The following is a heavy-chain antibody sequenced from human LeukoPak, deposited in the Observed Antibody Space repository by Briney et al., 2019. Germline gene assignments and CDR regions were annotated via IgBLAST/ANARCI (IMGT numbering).Heavy chain of an antibody. J-gene: IGHJ4*02. CDR2: ISGSGGST. Sequence: GGSPRLSCAASGFTFSSYAMSWVRQAPGKGLEWVSAISGSGGSTYYADSVKGRFTISRDNSKNTLYLQMNSLRAEDTAVYYCAKDPSVVVTATLDYWGQGTLVTVSS. CDR3: AKDPSVVVTATLDY. V-gene: IGHV3-23*01. D-gene: IGHD2-21*02. CDR1: GFTFSSYA.